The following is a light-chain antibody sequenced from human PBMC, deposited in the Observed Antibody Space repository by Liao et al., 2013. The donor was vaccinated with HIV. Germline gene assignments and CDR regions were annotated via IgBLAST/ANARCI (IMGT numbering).Light chain of an antibody. CDR2: YDS. CDR3: QVWDSSTDQGV. V-gene: IGLV3-21*04. J-gene: IGLJ3*02. Sequence: SYVLTQPPSVSVAPGETATLSCGGNNIGSKSVHWYRQKPGEAPVLVIFYDSHRPSGIPERFSGSNSGMTATLIISRVVAGDEADYYCQVWDSSTDQGVFGGGTKLTVL. CDR1: NIGSKS.